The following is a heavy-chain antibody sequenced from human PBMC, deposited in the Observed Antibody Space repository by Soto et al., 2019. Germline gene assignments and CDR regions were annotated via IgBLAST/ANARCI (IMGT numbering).Heavy chain of an antibody. V-gene: IGHV4-34*01. CDR1: GGSFSCYY. J-gene: IGHJ3*02. D-gene: IGHD2-15*01. CDR3: ASTCSGGSCYYAFDI. CDR2: INHSGST. Sequence: NPSETLSLTCAVYGGSFSCYYWSWIRQPPGKGLEWIGEINHSGSTNYNPSLKSRVTISVDTSKNQFSLKLSSVTAADTAVYYCASTCSGGSCYYAFDIWGQGTMVTVSS.